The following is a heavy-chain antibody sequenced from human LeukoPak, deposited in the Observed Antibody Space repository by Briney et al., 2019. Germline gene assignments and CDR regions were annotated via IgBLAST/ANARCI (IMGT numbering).Heavy chain of an antibody. J-gene: IGHJ4*02. CDR1: GGSFSGYY. Sequence: SETLSLTCAVYGGSFSGYYWSWIRQPPGKGLEWIGKINHSGSTNYNPSLKSRVTISVDTSKNQFSLKLSSVTAADTAVYYCARGRIAAAGPRPDYWGQGTLVTVSS. V-gene: IGHV4-34*09. D-gene: IGHD6-13*01. CDR2: INHSGST. CDR3: ARGRIAAAGPRPDY.